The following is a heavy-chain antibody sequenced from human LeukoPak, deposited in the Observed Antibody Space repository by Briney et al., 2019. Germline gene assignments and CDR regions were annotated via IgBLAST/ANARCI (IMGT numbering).Heavy chain of an antibody. D-gene: IGHD4-23*01. CDR1: GRSFSGYY. CDR2: INHSGST. V-gene: IGHV4-34*01. Sequence: SETLSLTCAVYGRSFSGYYWSWIRQPPGKGLEWIGEINHSGSTNYNPSLKSRVTISVDTSKNQFSLKLSSVTAADTAVYYCARYYGGVDYWGQGTLVTVSS. CDR3: ARYYGGVDY. J-gene: IGHJ4*02.